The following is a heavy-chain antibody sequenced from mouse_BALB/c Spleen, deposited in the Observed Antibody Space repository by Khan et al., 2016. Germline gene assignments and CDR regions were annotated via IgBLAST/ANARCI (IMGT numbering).Heavy chain of an antibody. J-gene: IGHJ1*01. CDR3: ARGRRPYWYFDV. CDR2: INTYNGEP. CDR1: GYSFTNYG. D-gene: IGHD2-12*01. V-gene: IGHV9-1*02. Sequence: QIQLVQSGPELKKPGETVKISCKASGYSFTNYGMNWVKQAPGKGLKWMGWINTYNGEPTYADDFKGRFALSLETSGSTAFLQINNLKNEDMDTDFCARGRRPYWYFDVWGAGTTVTVSS.